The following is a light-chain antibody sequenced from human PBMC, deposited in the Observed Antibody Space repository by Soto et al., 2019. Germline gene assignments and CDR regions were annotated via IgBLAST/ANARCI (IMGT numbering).Light chain of an antibody. V-gene: IGKV1-33*01. CDR2: DAS. Sequence: IQMTQSPPSLSASVGDRVTITCQASQDIAKNVNWYQQKPGKAPKLLIFDASTLKTGVPPRFSGSGTGTVFTFTIGRLQPEDIATYYCQQYDNLPPLTFGGGTKVEI. J-gene: IGKJ4*01. CDR3: QQYDNLPPLT. CDR1: QDIAKN.